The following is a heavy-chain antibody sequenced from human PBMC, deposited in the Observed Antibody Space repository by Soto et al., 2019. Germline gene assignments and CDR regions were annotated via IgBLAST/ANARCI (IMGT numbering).Heavy chain of an antibody. J-gene: IGHJ4*02. CDR2: IKGDGSEK. V-gene: IGHV3-7*01. CDR3: AAVSPPDL. D-gene: IGHD3-3*01. CDR1: RFTFGSYW. Sequence: EVLLVESGGGLVQPGGSLTLSCAASRFTFGSYWMNWVRQAPGKGLEWVANIKGDGSEKYYVDSVEGRFTISRDNTKNSLVLQMNSLRVEDTAVYYCAAVSPPDLWGQGTLVTVSS.